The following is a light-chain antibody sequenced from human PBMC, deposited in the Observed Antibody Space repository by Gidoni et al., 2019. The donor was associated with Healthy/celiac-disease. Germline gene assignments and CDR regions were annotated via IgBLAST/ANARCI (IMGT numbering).Light chain of an antibody. J-gene: IGKJ1*01. CDR3: QQRSNWIWT. CDR2: DAS. V-gene: IGKV3-11*01. CDR1: QSVSSY. Sequence: EIVLTQSPATLSLSPGERATRSCRASQSVSSYLSWYQQKPGQAPRLLIYDASNRATGIPARFSGSGSGTDFTLTISSLEPEDFAVYYCQQRSNWIWTFGQGTKVEIK.